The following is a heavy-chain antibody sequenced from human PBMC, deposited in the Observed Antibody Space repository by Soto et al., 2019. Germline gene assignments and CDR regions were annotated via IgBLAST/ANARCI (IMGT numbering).Heavy chain of an antibody. CDR2: ISGSGIST. CDR3: AKIVYDGSGSYQRHYYYYGLDV. D-gene: IGHD3-22*01. V-gene: IGHV3-23*01. J-gene: IGHJ6*02. Sequence: PGGSLNLSCAASGVTFSNFAMSWVRQAPEKRREWVSTISGSGISTYYADSVKGRFTISRDNSKNTLYVQMNSLRAEDTAIYYCAKIVYDGSGSYQRHYYYYGLDVWGQGTTVTVSS. CDR1: GVTFSNFA.